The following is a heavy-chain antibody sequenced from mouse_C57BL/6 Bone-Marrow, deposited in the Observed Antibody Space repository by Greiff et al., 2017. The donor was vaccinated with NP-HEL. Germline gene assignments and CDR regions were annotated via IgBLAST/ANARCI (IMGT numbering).Heavy chain of an antibody. D-gene: IGHD2-1*01. CDR1: GYTFTSYG. Sequence: QVQLKQSGAELARPGASVKLSCKASGYTFTSYGISWVKQRTGQGLEWIGEIYPRSGNTYYNEKFKGKATLTADKSSSTAYMELRSLTSEDSAVYFCARGSGNCPWFAYWGQGTLVTVSA. CDR2: IYPRSGNT. CDR3: ARGSGNCPWFAY. J-gene: IGHJ3*01. V-gene: IGHV1-81*01.